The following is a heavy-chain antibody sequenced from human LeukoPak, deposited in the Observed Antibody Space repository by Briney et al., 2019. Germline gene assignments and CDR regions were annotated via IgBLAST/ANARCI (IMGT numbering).Heavy chain of an antibody. J-gene: IGHJ4*02. V-gene: IGHV3-7*01. CDR1: GFPFSGYW. Sequence: PGGSLRLSCVGSGFPFSGYWMDWVRQAPGKGMEWVANINQDGTNQYYAASVRGRFSISRDNTKNSLYLQMNSLRAEDTGVYYCSRSLDYLGQGALVTVSS. CDR2: INQDGTNQ. CDR3: SRSLDY.